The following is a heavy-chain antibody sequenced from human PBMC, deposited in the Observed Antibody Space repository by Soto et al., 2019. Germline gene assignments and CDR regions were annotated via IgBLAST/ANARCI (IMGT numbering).Heavy chain of an antibody. J-gene: IGHJ3*02. Sequence: QVQLQESGPGLVKPSQTLSVTCTVSGCSLSSDNFFWSWVRQHPETGLEWVGYIYHTGAAYYNPSLKSRLTISLDASKNRFSLSLISVTAADTAVYYCAREVISPATSDAFDIWGQGTMVTVSS. D-gene: IGHD1-26*01. CDR3: AREVISPATSDAFDI. V-gene: IGHV4-31*03. CDR2: IYHTGAA. CDR1: GCSLSSDNFF.